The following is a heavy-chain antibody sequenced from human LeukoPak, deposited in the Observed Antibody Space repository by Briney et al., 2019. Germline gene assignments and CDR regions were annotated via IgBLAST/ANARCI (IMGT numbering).Heavy chain of an antibody. CDR1: GFTFSSYA. V-gene: IGHV3-30*04. CDR3: ARDRARVFDD. Sequence: GRSLRLSCAASGFTFSSYAMHWVRQAPGKGLEWVAVISYDGSNEYYADSVKGRFTISRDNSKNTLYLQMNSVRAEDTAVYYRARDRARVFDDWGQGTLVAVSS. CDR2: ISYDGSNE. J-gene: IGHJ4*02. D-gene: IGHD5-12*01.